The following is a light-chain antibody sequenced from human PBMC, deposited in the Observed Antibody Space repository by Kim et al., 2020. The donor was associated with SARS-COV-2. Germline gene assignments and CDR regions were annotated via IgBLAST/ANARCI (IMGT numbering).Light chain of an antibody. CDR2: VGPGGMVG. CDR3: GADHGSGSKFVYV. Sequence: ELTQPPSASASLGASVTLTYTLSSGYSNFKVDWYQQRPGKGPRFVMRVGPGGMVGSKGDGIPDRFSVLGSGLNRYLTIKNIQEEDESDYHCGADHGSGSKFVYVFGTGTKVTVL. J-gene: IGLJ1*01. V-gene: IGLV9-49*01. CDR1: SGYSNFK.